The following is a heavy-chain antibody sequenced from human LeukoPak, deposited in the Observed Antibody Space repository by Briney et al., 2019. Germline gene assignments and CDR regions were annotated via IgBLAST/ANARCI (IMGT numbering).Heavy chain of an antibody. Sequence: SETLSLTCAVYGGSFSGYYWSWIRQPPGKGLEWIGEINHSGSTNYNPSLKSRVIISVDTSKNQFSLKLSSVTAADTAVYYCARSLPPYCSSTSCYNGMDVWGKGTTVTVSS. CDR1: GGSFSGYY. J-gene: IGHJ6*04. CDR2: INHSGST. CDR3: ARSLPPYCSSTSCYNGMDV. V-gene: IGHV4-34*01. D-gene: IGHD2-2*02.